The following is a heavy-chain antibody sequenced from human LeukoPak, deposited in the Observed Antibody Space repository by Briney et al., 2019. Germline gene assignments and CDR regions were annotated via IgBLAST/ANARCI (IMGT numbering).Heavy chain of an antibody. CDR3: AKDLTGGNYYGSGSYVLGY. CDR1: GFTFSSYA. J-gene: IGHJ4*02. V-gene: IGHV3-23*01. Sequence: QPGGSLRLSCAASGFTFSSYAMSWVRQAPGKGLEWVSAISGSGGSTYYADSVKGRFTISRDNSKNTLYLQTNSLRAEDTAVYYCAKDLTGGNYYGSGSYVLGYWGQGTLVTVSS. D-gene: IGHD3-10*01. CDR2: ISGSGGST.